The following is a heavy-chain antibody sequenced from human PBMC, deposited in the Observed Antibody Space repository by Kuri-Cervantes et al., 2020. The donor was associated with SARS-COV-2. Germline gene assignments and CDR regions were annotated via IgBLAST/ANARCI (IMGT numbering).Heavy chain of an antibody. D-gene: IGHD3-3*01. Sequence: GSLRLSCTVSGGSISSDYWSWIRQPPGKGLEWIGYVSYGGSTNYNSSLKSRVTISAVTSKNQFSLKLSSVTAADTAVYYCARVPFGVVINYYYYGMDVWGQGTTVTVSS. CDR2: VSYGGST. CDR1: GGSISSDY. V-gene: IGHV4-59*01. J-gene: IGHJ6*02. CDR3: ARVPFGVVINYYYYGMDV.